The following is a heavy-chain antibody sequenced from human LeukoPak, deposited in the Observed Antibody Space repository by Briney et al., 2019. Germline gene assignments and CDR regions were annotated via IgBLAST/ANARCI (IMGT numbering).Heavy chain of an antibody. CDR1: GYSFTAFY. CDR2: INPNSGVT. V-gene: IGHV1-2*02. J-gene: IGHJ4*02. Sequence: ASVKVSCKASGYSFTAFYIHWVRQAPRQGREWMGWINPNSGVTNYAQKFQGRVTMTRDTAIDTAYMELSRLRSDDTAVYYCARGSRARGDYWGQGTLVTVSS. CDR3: ARGSRARGDY. D-gene: IGHD6-6*01.